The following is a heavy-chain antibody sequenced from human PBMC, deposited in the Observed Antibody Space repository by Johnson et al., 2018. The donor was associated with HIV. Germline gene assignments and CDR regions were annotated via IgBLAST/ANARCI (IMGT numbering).Heavy chain of an antibody. V-gene: IGHV3-73*01. CDR3: ARRGITIVADAFDI. CDR1: GFTFSGSA. CDR2: IRSKANSYAT. D-gene: IGHD3-10*01. Sequence: VQLVESGGGLVQPGGSLKLSCVASGFTFSGSAMHWVRQASGKGLEWVGRIRSKANSYATAYAASVKGRFTISRDDSKNTAYLQMYSLRAEDTAFYYCARRGITIVADAFDIWGQGTMVTVSS. J-gene: IGHJ3*02.